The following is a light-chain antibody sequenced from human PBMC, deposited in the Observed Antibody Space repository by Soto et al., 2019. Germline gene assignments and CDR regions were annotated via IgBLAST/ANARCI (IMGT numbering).Light chain of an antibody. CDR3: SSYAGTDTYV. CDR2: DVS. V-gene: IGLV2-8*01. Sequence: QSVLTQPPSASGSPGQSVTISCTGTSSDVGRYNFVSWYQHHPGKAPKLMIYDVSQRPSGVPDRFSGSKSGNTASLTVSGLQAEDEADYYCSSYAGTDTYVFGSGTKV. J-gene: IGLJ1*01. CDR1: SSDVGRYNF.